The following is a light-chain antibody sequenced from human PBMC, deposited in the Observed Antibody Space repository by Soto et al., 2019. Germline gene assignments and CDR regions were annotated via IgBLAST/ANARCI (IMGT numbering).Light chain of an antibody. Sequence: IPITQSPSTLSASVGARVTMTCRASQSVSNWLAWYQQKPGKAPKLLIYDASTLEDGVSSRFSGSGSGTEFTLSISSLQPDDYATYYCQQYTTYWTFGQGTKVEIK. J-gene: IGKJ1*01. V-gene: IGKV1-5*01. CDR3: QQYTTYWT. CDR1: QSVSNW. CDR2: DAS.